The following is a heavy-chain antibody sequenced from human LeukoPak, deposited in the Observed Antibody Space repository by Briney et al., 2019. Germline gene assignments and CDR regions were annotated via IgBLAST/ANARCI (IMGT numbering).Heavy chain of an antibody. D-gene: IGHD6-19*01. Sequence: GGSLRLSCAAPGFTFSSYAMSWVRRAPGKGLEWVAVIWYDGSSKYYGDSVKGRFTISRDNSKNTLYLQMNSLRVEDTAVYYCARPFYSSAYYGDAFDIWGRGTMVTVSS. CDR1: GFTFSSYA. V-gene: IGHV3-33*08. CDR2: IWYDGSSK. CDR3: ARPFYSSAYYGDAFDI. J-gene: IGHJ3*02.